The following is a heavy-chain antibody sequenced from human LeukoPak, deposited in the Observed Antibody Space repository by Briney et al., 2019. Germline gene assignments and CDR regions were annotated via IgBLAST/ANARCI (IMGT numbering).Heavy chain of an antibody. CDR2: IFSGGGT. V-gene: IGHV3-53*01. CDR1: GFTVSSSY. J-gene: IGHJ4*02. D-gene: IGHD6-19*01. Sequence: GGSLRLSCAASGFTVSSSYMNWVRQAPGKGLEWVSLIFSGGGTYYADSVKGRFTISRDNSKDTLYLQMNSLRAEDAAVYYCAKGFGSGLRYYFDYWGQGTLVTVSS. CDR3: AKGFGSGLRYYFDY.